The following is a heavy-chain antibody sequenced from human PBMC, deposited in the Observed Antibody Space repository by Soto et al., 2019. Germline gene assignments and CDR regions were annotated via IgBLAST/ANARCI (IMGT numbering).Heavy chain of an antibody. V-gene: IGHV3-23*01. CDR3: AKDKGGDSYGPHDY. CDR1: GFTFNTHT. Sequence: QPGGSLRLSCATSGFTFNTHTMRWVRQAPGKGLEWVSSITSGGTTYYPDSVKGRFTISRDNSKNTLYLQMDSLRVEDTAVYFCAKDKGGDSYGPHDYWGQGTLVTVSS. CDR2: ITSGGTT. J-gene: IGHJ4*02. D-gene: IGHD5-18*01.